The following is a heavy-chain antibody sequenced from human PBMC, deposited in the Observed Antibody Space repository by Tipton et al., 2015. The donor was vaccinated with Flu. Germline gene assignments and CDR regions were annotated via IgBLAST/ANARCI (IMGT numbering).Heavy chain of an antibody. D-gene: IGHD7-27*01. CDR2: IHHTGKT. CDR3: ARGNWGGAFDT. J-gene: IGHJ3*02. CDR1: GDSINDYY. Sequence: TLSLTCTVSGDSINDYYWNWIRQSPGGGLELLGYIHHTGKTNQNPSLKSRLTVSVDTSRHQFSLTLNSVTAADTAVYFCARGNWGGAFDTWGQGTMVTASS. V-gene: IGHV4-59*01.